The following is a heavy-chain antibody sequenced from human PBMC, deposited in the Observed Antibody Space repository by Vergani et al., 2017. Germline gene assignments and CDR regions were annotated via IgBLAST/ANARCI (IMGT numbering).Heavy chain of an antibody. CDR3: AREFGHSSGYFMTDY. J-gene: IGHJ4*02. V-gene: IGHV3-48*03. CDR2: ISSSSSYT. Sequence: EVQLVESGGGLVQPGGSLRLSCAASGFTFSSYEMNWVRQAPGKGLEWVSYISSSSSYTNYADSVKGRFTISRDNAKNSLYLQMNSLRAEDTAVYYCAREFGHSSGYFMTDYWGQGTLVTVSS. D-gene: IGHD3-22*01. CDR1: GFTFSSYE.